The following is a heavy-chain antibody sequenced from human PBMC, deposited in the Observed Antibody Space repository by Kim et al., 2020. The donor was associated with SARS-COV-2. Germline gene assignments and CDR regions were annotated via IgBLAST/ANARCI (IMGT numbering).Heavy chain of an antibody. D-gene: IGHD2-15*01. V-gene: IGHV2-70*11. J-gene: IGHJ4*02. CDR3: VRVRRPTAATSHFDY. CDR2: IDWDGDK. Sequence: SGPTLVNPTQTLTLTCTFSGFSLSTSGVCVSWIRQPPGKALEWLARIDWDGDKHYTTSLKTRLTISKDTSINQVVLIMTNMDPLDTATYYCVRVRRPTAATSHFDYWGQGTLVTVSS. CDR1: GFSLSTSGVC.